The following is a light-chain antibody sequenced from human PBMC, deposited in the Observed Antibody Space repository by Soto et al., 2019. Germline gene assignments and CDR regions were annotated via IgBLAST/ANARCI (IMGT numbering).Light chain of an antibody. V-gene: IGKV3-15*01. J-gene: IGKJ4*01. Sequence: EFVLTQSPGTLSLSPGERATLSCRASQSVRRNYLAWYQQKLGQAPRLLIYGASTRATGIPGRFSGGGSGTEFTLIISSLQSEDFGVYYCQQYEQWPLTIGGGTKVDIK. CDR1: QSVRRNY. CDR2: GAS. CDR3: QQYEQWPLT.